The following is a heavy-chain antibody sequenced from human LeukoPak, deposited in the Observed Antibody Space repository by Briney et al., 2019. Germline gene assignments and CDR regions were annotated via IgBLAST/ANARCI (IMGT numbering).Heavy chain of an antibody. CDR2: TRNKASSYTT. CDR1: GFTFSDHY. D-gene: IGHD5/OR15-5a*01. CDR3: TRVRGNGVYNLDY. Sequence: GGSLRLSCVASGFTFSDHYMDWVRQAPGKGLEWIGRTRNKASSYTTEYAASVKGRFTISRDDSKTSLYLQMNSLKTEDTAVYYCTRVRGNGVYNLDYWGQGTLVTVSS. J-gene: IGHJ4*02. V-gene: IGHV3-72*01.